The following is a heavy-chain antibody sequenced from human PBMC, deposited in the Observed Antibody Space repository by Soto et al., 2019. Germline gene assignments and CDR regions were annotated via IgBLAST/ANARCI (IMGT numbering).Heavy chain of an antibody. CDR2: ISGSSSDI. J-gene: IGHJ4*02. Sequence: EVQLLESGGGLVQPGGSLRLSCAASGFSFSSYAMTWVRQAPGRGLEWVSGISGSSSDIEYADSLKGRFTISRDNSKNTVYLEMNSLGAEDTSTFYFAKDRGNSGWGSIFEMWGQGTLVTVSS. CDR3: AKDRGNSGWGSIFEM. V-gene: IGHV3-23*01. D-gene: IGHD6-19*01. CDR1: GFSFSSYA.